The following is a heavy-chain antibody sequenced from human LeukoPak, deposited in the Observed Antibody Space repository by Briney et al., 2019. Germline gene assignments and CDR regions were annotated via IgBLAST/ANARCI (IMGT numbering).Heavy chain of an antibody. Sequence: ASVTVSYKASGYTFNSYFIKWLRQATGQGLEWMGWMNPNRGNTGYAQKFQGRVTMTRNTSISTAYMELRSLRSADTAVYYCARGIQLWFDYWRQGTLVTVSS. CDR3: ARGIQLWFDY. D-gene: IGHD5-18*01. CDR2: MNPNRGNT. CDR1: GYTFNSYF. V-gene: IGHV1-8*01. J-gene: IGHJ4*02.